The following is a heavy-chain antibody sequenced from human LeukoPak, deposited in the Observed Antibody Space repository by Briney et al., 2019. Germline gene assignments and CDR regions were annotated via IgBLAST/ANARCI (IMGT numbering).Heavy chain of an antibody. CDR3: ARAGGSGNYEDAFDI. Sequence: SETLSLTCTVSGGSINSGTYSWNWIRQPPGKGLEWIGCISHSGNTYCSPSLHSRVTISVDRSKNQFSLTLSSVTAADTAVYYCARAGGSGNYEDAFDIWGQGTMVTVSS. V-gene: IGHV4-30-2*01. CDR2: ISHSGNT. D-gene: IGHD3-10*01. CDR1: GGSINSGTYS. J-gene: IGHJ3*02.